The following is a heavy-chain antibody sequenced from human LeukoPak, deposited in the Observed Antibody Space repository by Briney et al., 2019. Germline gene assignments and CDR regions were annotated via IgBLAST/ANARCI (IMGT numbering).Heavy chain of an antibody. CDR1: GYSFTSYW. Sequence: GESLKISCKGSGYSFTSYWIGWVRQMPGKGLEWMGIIYPGDSDTRYSPSFQGQVTISADKSISTAYLQWSSLKASDTAMYYCARRKYCDSSGYYSLYDAFDIWGQGTMVTVSS. D-gene: IGHD3-22*01. J-gene: IGHJ3*02. CDR3: ARRKYCDSSGYYSLYDAFDI. V-gene: IGHV5-51*01. CDR2: IYPGDSDT.